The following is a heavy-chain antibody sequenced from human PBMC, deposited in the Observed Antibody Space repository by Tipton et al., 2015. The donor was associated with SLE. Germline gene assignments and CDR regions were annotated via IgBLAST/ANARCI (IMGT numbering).Heavy chain of an antibody. CDR2: IYHSGST. J-gene: IGHJ4*02. CDR1: GGSISSGGYS. Sequence: TLSLTCAVSGGSISSGGYSWSWIRQPPGKGLEWIGYIYHSGSTYYNPSLKSRVTISVDRSKNQFSLKLSSVTAADTAVYHCARKKGAIAAFDYWGQGTLVTVSS. V-gene: IGHV4-30-2*01. D-gene: IGHD1-26*01. CDR3: ARKKGAIAAFDY.